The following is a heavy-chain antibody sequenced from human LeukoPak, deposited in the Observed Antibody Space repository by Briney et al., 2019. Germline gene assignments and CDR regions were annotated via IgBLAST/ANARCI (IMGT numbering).Heavy chain of an antibody. CDR1: GLTFSNYW. CDR2: INGDGSST. V-gene: IGHV3-74*01. J-gene: IGHJ4*02. Sequence: GGSLRLSCAASGLTFSNYWMHWVRQAPGKGLVWVSRINGDGSSTTYADSVKGRVTISRDNAKNTLYLVMNSLRAEDTAVYYCASSMARNGYFDYWGQGTLVTVSS. CDR3: ASSMARNGYFDY. D-gene: IGHD2/OR15-2a*01.